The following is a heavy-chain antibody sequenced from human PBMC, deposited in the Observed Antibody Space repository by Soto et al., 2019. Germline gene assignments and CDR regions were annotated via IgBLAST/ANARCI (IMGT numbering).Heavy chain of an antibody. CDR1: VVSIGSSSYY. V-gene: IGHV4-39*01. J-gene: IGHJ5*02. Sequence: PSEPLSLTCSVSVVSIGSSSYYLGWIRQPPGKGLEWIGSLYYTGTTYYNSSLKSRVTISADKSQNQFSLRLSSVTAADTAVYYCGAYCSRTYRYDWFDPWGQGTLVTLS. CDR2: LYYTGTT. D-gene: IGHD2-2*01. CDR3: GAYCSRTYRYDWFDP.